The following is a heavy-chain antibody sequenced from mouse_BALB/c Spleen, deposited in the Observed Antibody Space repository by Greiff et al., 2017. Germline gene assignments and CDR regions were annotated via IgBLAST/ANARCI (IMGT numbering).Heavy chain of an antibody. Sequence: VMLVESGPGLVAPSQSLSITCTVSGFSLTSYGVHWVRQPPGKGLEWLGVIWAGGSTNYNSALMSRLSISKDNSKSQVFLKMNSLQTDDTAMYYCARDHDGYGFAYWGQGTLVTVSA. V-gene: IGHV2-9*02. D-gene: IGHD2-3*01. J-gene: IGHJ3*01. CDR3: ARDHDGYGFAY. CDR1: GFSLTSYG. CDR2: IWAGGST.